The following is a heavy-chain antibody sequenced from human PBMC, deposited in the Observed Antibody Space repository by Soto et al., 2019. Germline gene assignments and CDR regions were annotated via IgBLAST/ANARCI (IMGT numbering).Heavy chain of an antibody. D-gene: IGHD6-13*01. CDR1: GGTFSSYA. J-gene: IGHJ4*02. V-gene: IGHV1-69*01. CDR2: IIPIFGTA. Sequence: SVKVSCKASGGTFSSYAISWVRQAPVQGLEWMGGIIPIFGTANYAQKFQGRVTITADESTSTAYMELSSLRSEDTAVYYCARVRRIAAAGDLFDYWGQGTLVTVSS. CDR3: ARVRRIAAAGDLFDY.